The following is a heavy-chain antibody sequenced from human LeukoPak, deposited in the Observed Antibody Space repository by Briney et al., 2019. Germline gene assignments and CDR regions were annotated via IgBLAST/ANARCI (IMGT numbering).Heavy chain of an antibody. D-gene: IGHD6-13*01. J-gene: IGHJ3*02. Sequence: SETPSLTCTVSGGSISSYYWSWIRQPPGKGLEWIGYIYYSGSTNYNPSLKSRVTISVDTSKNQFSLKLSSVTAADTAVYYCARAVSSSWGAFDIWGQGTMVTVSS. CDR1: GGSISSYY. CDR3: ARAVSSSWGAFDI. CDR2: IYYSGST. V-gene: IGHV4-59*01.